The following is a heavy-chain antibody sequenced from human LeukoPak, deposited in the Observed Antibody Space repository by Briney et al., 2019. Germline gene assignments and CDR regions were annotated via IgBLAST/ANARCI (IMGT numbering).Heavy chain of an antibody. CDR3: AGEPAFSSSWELFDY. V-gene: IGHV3-30*04. CDR2: ISYDGSNK. J-gene: IGHJ4*02. CDR1: GFTFSSYA. D-gene: IGHD6-13*01. Sequence: EPGRSLRLSCAASGFTFSSYAMRWVRQAPGKGLEWVAVISYDGSNKYYADSVKGRFTISRDNSKNTLYLQMNSLRAEDTAVYYCAGEPAFSSSWELFDYWGQGTLVTVSS.